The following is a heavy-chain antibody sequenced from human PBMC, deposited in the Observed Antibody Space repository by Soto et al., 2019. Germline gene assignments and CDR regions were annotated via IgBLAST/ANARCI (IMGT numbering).Heavy chain of an antibody. CDR2: INPSGGST. J-gene: IGHJ6*02. Sequence: GASVKVSCKASGYTFTSYYMHWVRQAPGQGLEWMGIINPSGGSTSYAQKFQGRVTMTRDTSTSTVYMELSSLRSEDTAVYYCARDPSYDPEPLYGMDVWGQGTTVTVSS. CDR3: ARDPSYDPEPLYGMDV. D-gene: IGHD5-12*01. CDR1: GYTFTSYY. V-gene: IGHV1-46*01.